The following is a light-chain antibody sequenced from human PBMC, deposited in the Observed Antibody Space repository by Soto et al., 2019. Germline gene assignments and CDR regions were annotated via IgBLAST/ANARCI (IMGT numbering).Light chain of an antibody. J-gene: IGKJ4*01. CDR1: QSVSYY. V-gene: IGKV3-15*01. CDR2: GAS. Sequence: EILMTQSPATLSVSPGERVTFSCRASQSVSYYLAWYQQKPGQAPGLLIYGASTRATGIPARFSGSGSGTEFTLTISSLQSEDSAVYYCQQYNNWPLTFGGGTKVDIK. CDR3: QQYNNWPLT.